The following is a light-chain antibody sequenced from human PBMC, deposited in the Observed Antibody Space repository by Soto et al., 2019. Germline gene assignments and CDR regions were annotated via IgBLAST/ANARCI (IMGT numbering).Light chain of an antibody. CDR3: CSYAANTRV. CDR1: GSDVGGYNY. Sequence: QSVLTQPPSVSGSPGQSVTISCTGTGSDVGGYNYVSWYQHHPGKAPKLMIYDVSKRPSGVPDRFSGSKSDNTASLTISGLQAEDEADYYCCSYAANTRVFGGGTKLTVL. V-gene: IGLV2-11*01. J-gene: IGLJ3*02. CDR2: DVS.